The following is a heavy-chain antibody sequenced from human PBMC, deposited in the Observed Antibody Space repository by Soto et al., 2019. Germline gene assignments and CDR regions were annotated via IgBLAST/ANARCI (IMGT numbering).Heavy chain of an antibody. J-gene: IGHJ4*02. CDR2: INPGGGTT. CDR3: GRGFTVAYSPARL. D-gene: IGHD2-21*01. CDR1: GYTFSSYY. V-gene: IGHV1-46*01. Sequence: ASVKVSCKASGYTFSSYYMHWVRQAPGHGLEWMGVINPGGGTTSYAQKLHGRLTTTRDTSTSTVYMELSSLRSEDTAVYYGGRGFTVAYSPARLWGQGTLVTVSS.